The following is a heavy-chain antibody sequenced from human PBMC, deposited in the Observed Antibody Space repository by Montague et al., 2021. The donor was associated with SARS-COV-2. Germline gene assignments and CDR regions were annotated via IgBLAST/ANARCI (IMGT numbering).Heavy chain of an antibody. D-gene: IGHD2-2*02. V-gene: IGHV5-10-1*01. Sequence: QSGAEVKKPGESLRISCKGSGYSFTSYWISWVRQMPGKGLEWMGRIDPSDSSTNYSPSFQGHVTISADKSISTAYLQWSSLKASDTAMYYCARVLVDCSSTSCYSSFDYWGQGTLVTVSS. CDR2: IDPSDSST. J-gene: IGHJ4*02. CDR3: ARVLVDCSSTSCYSSFDY. CDR1: GYSFTSYW.